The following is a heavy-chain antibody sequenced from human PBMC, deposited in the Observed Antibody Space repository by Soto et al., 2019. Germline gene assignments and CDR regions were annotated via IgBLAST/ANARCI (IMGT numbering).Heavy chain of an antibody. V-gene: IGHV1-58*02. CDR1: GFTFTSSA. J-gene: IGHJ3*02. CDR3: AAIPDIVVVPAAMNAFDI. CDR2: IVVGSGNT. Sequence: QMQLVQSGPEVKKPGTSVKVSCKASGFTFTSSAMQWVRQARGQRLEWIGWIVVGSGNTNYAQKFQERVTITRDMSTSTAYMELSSLRSEDTAVYYCAAIPDIVVVPAAMNAFDIWGQGTMVTVSS. D-gene: IGHD2-2*01.